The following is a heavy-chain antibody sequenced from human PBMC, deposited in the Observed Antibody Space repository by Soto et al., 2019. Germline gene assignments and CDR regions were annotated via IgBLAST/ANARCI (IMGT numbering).Heavy chain of an antibody. CDR2: IVPILGVP. D-gene: IGHD3-10*01. CDR3: ASDRYAHGSGSTIDY. Sequence: QVQLVQSGAEVKKPGSSVKVSCKASGGTFSRYTVSWVRQAPGQGLEWMGRIVPILGVPNYAQRFQGRVTITADKGTNTAYMELSSLRSEDTAVYYCASDRYAHGSGSTIDYWGQGTLVTVSS. V-gene: IGHV1-69*02. CDR1: GGTFSRYT. J-gene: IGHJ4*02.